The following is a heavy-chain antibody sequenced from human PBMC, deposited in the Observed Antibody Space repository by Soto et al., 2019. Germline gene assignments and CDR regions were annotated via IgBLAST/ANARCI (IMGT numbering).Heavy chain of an antibody. CDR1: GGTFSSYT. J-gene: IGHJ3*02. D-gene: IGHD3-16*02. Sequence: QVQLVQSGAEVKKPGSSVKVSCKASGGTFSSYTISWVRQAPGQGLEWMGRIIPILGIANYAQKFQGRVTITADKSTCTAYMELSSLRSEDTAVYYCASVVVYDYSSGSYRYLDDAFDIWGQGTMVTVSS. V-gene: IGHV1-69*02. CDR2: IIPILGIA. CDR3: ASVVVYDYSSGSYRYLDDAFDI.